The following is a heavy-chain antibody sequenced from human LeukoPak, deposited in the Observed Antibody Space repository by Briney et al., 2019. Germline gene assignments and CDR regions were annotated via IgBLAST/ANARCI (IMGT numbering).Heavy chain of an antibody. CDR1: GYSFSSYW. D-gene: IGHD3-22*01. Sequence: GESLKISCKGSGYSFSSYWIGWVRQMPGKGLEWMGIIYPGDSDTRYSPSFRGQVTISADKSISTAYLQWSSLKASDTAMYYCARSSYYYDSSGYSFDYWGQGTLVTVSS. CDR3: ARSSYYYDSSGYSFDY. V-gene: IGHV5-51*01. J-gene: IGHJ4*02. CDR2: IYPGDSDT.